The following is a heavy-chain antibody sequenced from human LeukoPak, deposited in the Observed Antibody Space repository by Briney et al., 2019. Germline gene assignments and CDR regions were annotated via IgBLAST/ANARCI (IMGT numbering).Heavy chain of an antibody. CDR2: IYTSGST. Sequence: SETLSLTCTVSGGSISSGSYYWSWIRQPAGKGLEWIGRIYTSGSTNYNPSLKSRVTISVDTSKNQFSLKLSSVTAADTAVYYCARQGSDYYDSSGYLHYFDYWGQGTLVTVSS. V-gene: IGHV4-61*02. D-gene: IGHD3-22*01. J-gene: IGHJ4*02. CDR1: GGSISSGSYY. CDR3: ARQGSDYYDSSGYLHYFDY.